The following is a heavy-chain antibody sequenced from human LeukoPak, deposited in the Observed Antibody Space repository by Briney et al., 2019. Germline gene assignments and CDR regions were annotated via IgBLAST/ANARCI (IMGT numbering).Heavy chain of an antibody. J-gene: IGHJ4*02. Sequence: GGSLRLSCAASGFTFDEYAMHWVRQAPGKGREWVSGISWNSDSIVYADSVKGRFTISRDNAENCLYVQMNSLRGEETALYYCAKDIGAYYDILTGYHSAIDYWGQGTLVTVSS. CDR3: AKDIGAYYDILTGYHSAIDY. D-gene: IGHD3-9*01. CDR2: ISWNSDSI. V-gene: IGHV3-9*01. CDR1: GFTFDEYA.